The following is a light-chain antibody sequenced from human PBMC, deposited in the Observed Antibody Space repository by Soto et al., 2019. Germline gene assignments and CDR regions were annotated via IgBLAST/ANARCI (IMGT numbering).Light chain of an antibody. J-gene: IGLJ2*01. CDR1: SGHSSYA. CDR2: LNSDGSH. V-gene: IGLV4-69*01. CDR3: QTWGTGTVV. Sequence: QPVLTQSPSASASLGASVKLTCTLSSGHSSYAIAWHQQQPEKGPRYLMKLNSDGSHSKGDGIPDRFSGSSSGAERYLTISGLQSADEADYYCQTWGTGTVVFGGGTKLTAL.